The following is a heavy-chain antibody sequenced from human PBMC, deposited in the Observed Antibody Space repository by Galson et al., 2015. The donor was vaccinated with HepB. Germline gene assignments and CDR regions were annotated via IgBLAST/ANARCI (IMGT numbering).Heavy chain of an antibody. D-gene: IGHD3-3*01. Sequence: SVKVSCKASGYTFTSYDINWVRQATGQGLEWMGWMNPNSGNTGYAQKFQGRVTMTRNTSISTAYMELSSLRSDDTAVYYCARSYDDFWSGYPRAPNFDYWGQGTLVTVSS. J-gene: IGHJ4*02. CDR1: GYTFTSYD. CDR3: ARSYDDFWSGYPRAPNFDY. V-gene: IGHV1-8*01. CDR2: MNPNSGNT.